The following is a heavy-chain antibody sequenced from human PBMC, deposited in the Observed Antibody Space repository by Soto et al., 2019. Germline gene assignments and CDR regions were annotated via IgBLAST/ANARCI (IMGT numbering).Heavy chain of an antibody. CDR1: GYTFTSYA. Sequence: GASVKVSCKASGYTFTSYAMHWVRQAPGQRLEWMGWINAGNGNTKYSQKFQGRVTITRDASASTAYMELSSLRSEDTAVYYCARDWSGSFPPPEYYFDYWGQGTLVTVSS. J-gene: IGHJ4*02. D-gene: IGHD1-26*01. V-gene: IGHV1-3*01. CDR2: INAGNGNT. CDR3: ARDWSGSFPPPEYYFDY.